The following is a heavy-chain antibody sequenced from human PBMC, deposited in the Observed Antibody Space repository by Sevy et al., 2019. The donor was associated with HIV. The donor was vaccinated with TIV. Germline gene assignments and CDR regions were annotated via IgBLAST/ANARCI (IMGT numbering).Heavy chain of an antibody. CDR1: GFTFSSYG. V-gene: IGHV3-30*13. J-gene: IGHJ5*02. CDR2: ISYDGSNK. Sequence: GGSLRLSCAASGFTFSSYGMHWVRQAPGKGLEWVAVISYDGSNKYYADSVKGRFTISRDNSQNRLYLQMNSLRAEDTALYYCAKALVETEDKNEFDPWGQGTLVTVSS. CDR3: AKALVETEDKNEFDP. D-gene: IGHD2-8*02.